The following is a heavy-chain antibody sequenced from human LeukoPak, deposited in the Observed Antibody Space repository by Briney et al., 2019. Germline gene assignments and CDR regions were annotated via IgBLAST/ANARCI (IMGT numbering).Heavy chain of an antibody. Sequence: GASVKVSCKASGYTFTKYAMNWVRQAPGQGLEWMGWIKTNTGNPKYAQDFTGRCVFSLDTSVSTAYLQISSLKAEDTAVYYCARVESHGSLGVWGKGTTVTVSS. V-gene: IGHV7-4-1*02. D-gene: IGHD1-1*01. CDR2: IKTNTGNP. CDR3: ARVESHGSLGV. CDR1: GYTFTKYA. J-gene: IGHJ6*04.